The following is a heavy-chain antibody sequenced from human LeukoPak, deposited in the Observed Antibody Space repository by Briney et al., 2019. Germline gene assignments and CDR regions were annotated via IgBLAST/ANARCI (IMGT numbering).Heavy chain of an antibody. CDR3: ARESLNYYDSSGYPDY. D-gene: IGHD3-22*01. CDR1: GFTFSSYW. V-gene: IGHV3-7*01. CDR2: IKQDGSEK. Sequence: PGGSLRLSCAASGFTFSSYWMSWVRQASGKGLEWVANIKQDGSEKYYVDSVKGRFTISRDNAKNSLYLQMNSLRAEDTAVYYCARESLNYYDSSGYPDYWGQGTLVTVSS. J-gene: IGHJ4*02.